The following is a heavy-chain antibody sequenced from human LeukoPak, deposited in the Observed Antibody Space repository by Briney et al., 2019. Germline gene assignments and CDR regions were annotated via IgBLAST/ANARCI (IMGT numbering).Heavy chain of an antibody. CDR3: ALLDVDTAMVPLDY. V-gene: IGHV1-69*13. Sequence: VASVKVSCTASGGTFSSYAISWVRQAPGQGLEWMGGIIPIFGTANYAQKFQGRVTITADESTSTAYMELSSLRSEDTAVYYCALLDVDTAMVPLDYWGQGTLVTVSS. CDR1: GGTFSSYA. J-gene: IGHJ4*02. CDR2: IIPIFGTA. D-gene: IGHD5-18*01.